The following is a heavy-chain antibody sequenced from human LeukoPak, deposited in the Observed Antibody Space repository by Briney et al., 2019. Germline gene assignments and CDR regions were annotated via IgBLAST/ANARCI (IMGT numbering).Heavy chain of an antibody. CDR2: ISSSSSYI. CDR1: GFTFSSYS. V-gene: IGHV3-21*01. D-gene: IGHD3-10*01. J-gene: IGHJ4*02. CDR3: ARDGDGVRGVIGGDFDY. Sequence: PGGSLRLSCAASGFTFSSYSMNWVRQAPGKGLEWVSSISSSSSYIYYADSVKGRFTISRDNAKNSLYLQVDSLRAEDTAVYYCARDGDGVRGVIGGDFDYWGQGTLVTVSS.